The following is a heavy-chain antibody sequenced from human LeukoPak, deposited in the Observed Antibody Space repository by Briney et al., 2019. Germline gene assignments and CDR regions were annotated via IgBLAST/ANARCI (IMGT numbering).Heavy chain of an antibody. CDR2: INHSGST. J-gene: IGHJ5*02. D-gene: IGHD3-22*01. Sequence: PSETLSLTCAVYGGSFSGYYWSWIRQPPGRGLEWIGEINHSGSTNYNPSLKSRVTISVDTSKDQFSLKLSSVTAADTAVYYCAREEYYYDSSGLYLSWFDPWGQGTLVTVSS. V-gene: IGHV4-34*01. CDR3: AREEYYYDSSGLYLSWFDP. CDR1: GGSFSGYY.